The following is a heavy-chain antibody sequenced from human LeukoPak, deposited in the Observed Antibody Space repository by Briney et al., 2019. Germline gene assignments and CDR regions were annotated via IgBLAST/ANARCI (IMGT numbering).Heavy chain of an antibody. CDR3: ATVSTTGTTYDAFDI. CDR2: FDPEDGET. J-gene: IGHJ3*02. V-gene: IGHV1-24*01. D-gene: IGHD1-1*01. Sequence: GASVKVSCKVSGYTLTELSMHWVRQAPGKGLEWMGGFDPEDGETIYAQKFQGRVTMTEDTSTDTAYMELSSLRSEDTAVYYCATVSTTGTTYDAFDIWGQGTMVTVSS. CDR1: GYTLTELS.